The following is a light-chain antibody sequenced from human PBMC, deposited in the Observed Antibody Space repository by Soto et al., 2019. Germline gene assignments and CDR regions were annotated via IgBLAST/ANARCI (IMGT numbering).Light chain of an antibody. V-gene: IGKV3-20*01. J-gene: IGKJ1*01. CDR2: GAS. CDR1: QSVSSSY. Sequence: EIVLTQSPGTLSLSPGERATLSCRASQSVSSSYLAWYQQKPGQAPRLLIYGASSRAIGIPDRFSGSGSGTDFTLTISRLEPEDFAVYYCQQYGSSLTWTFGQGTKWIS. CDR3: QQYGSSLTWT.